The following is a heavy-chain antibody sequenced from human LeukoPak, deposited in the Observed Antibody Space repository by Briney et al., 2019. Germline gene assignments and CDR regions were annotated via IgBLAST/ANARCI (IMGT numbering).Heavy chain of an antibody. J-gene: IGHJ4*02. V-gene: IGHV5-51*01. Sequence: GESLKISCKGSGYSFASYWIGWVRQMPGKGLEWMGIIYPGDSDTRYSPSFQGQVTISADKSISTAYLQWSSLKASDTAMYYCARQEGGDYGGYYFDYWGQGTLVTVSS. CDR3: ARQEGGDYGGYYFDY. CDR2: IYPGDSDT. CDR1: GYSFASYW. D-gene: IGHD4-17*01.